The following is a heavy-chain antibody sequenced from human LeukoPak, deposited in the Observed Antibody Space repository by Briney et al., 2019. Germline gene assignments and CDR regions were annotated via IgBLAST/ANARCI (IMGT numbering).Heavy chain of an antibody. CDR2: IGGTGDNT. D-gene: IGHD7-27*01. CDR3: AKGATGKYFYYLDY. V-gene: IGHV3-23*01. J-gene: IGHJ4*02. Sequence: GGSLRLSCVASGFTFSNYAISWVRQAPGKGLEWVSAIGGTGDNTYYADSVKGRFTLSRDNFKNTLYLQMNSLRAEDTAVYYCAKGATGKYFYYLDYWGQGSLVTVSS. CDR1: GFTFSNYA.